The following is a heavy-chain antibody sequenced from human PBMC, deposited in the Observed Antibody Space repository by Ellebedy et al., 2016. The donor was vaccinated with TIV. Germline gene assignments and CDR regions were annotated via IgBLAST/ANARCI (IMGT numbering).Heavy chain of an antibody. D-gene: IGHD1-26*01. J-gene: IGHJ4*02. CDR2: INPNSGGT. CDR1: GYTFTGYY. Sequence: ASVKVSXXASGYTFTGYYMHWVRQAPGQGLEWMGWINPNSGGTNYAQKFQGWVTMTRDTSISTAYMELSRLRSDDTAVYYCARDAAVGATIKRLPGKRLGYWGQGTLVTVSS. V-gene: IGHV1-2*04. CDR3: ARDAAVGATIKRLPGKRLGY.